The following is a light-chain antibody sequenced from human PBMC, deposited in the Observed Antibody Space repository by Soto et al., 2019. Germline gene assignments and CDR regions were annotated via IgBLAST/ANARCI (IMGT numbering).Light chain of an antibody. Sequence: QSVLTQPPSVSAAPGQKVTISCSGSSSNIGNNFVSWYQQLPRTAPKLLIYENNKRPSGISDRFSGSKSGTSATLGITGLQTGDEADYYCGTWDSSLSAHVVFGGGTKLTVL. CDR1: SSNIGNNF. J-gene: IGLJ2*01. V-gene: IGLV1-51*01. CDR2: ENN. CDR3: GTWDSSLSAHVV.